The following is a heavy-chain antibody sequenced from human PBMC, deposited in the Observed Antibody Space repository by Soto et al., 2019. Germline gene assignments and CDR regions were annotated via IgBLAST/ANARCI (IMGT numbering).Heavy chain of an antibody. Sequence: ASVKVSCKASGYTFTSYYMHWVRQAPGQGLEWMGIINPSGGSTSYAQKFQGRVTMTRDTSTSTVYMELSSLRSEDTAVYYCARVSNGAYVSRWYLDRWGRGTLFTVPS. CDR1: GYTFTSYY. D-gene: IGHD3-16*01. CDR2: INPSGGST. CDR3: ARVSNGAYVSRWYLDR. J-gene: IGHJ2*01. V-gene: IGHV1-46*03.